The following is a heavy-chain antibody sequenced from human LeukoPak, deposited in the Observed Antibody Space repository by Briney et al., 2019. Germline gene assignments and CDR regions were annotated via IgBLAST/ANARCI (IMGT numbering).Heavy chain of an antibody. D-gene: IGHD3-10*01. CDR1: GFTFGDYA. V-gene: IGHV3-49*04. CDR3: TRVDGSGRNTYYYYMDV. J-gene: IGHJ6*03. CDR2: IRSKAYGGTT. Sequence: GGSLRLSCTASGFTFGDYAMSWVRQAPGKGLEWVGFIRSKAYGGTTEYAASVKGRFTISRDDSKSIAYLQMNSLKTEDTAVYYCTRVDGSGRNTYYYYMDVWGKGTTVTISS.